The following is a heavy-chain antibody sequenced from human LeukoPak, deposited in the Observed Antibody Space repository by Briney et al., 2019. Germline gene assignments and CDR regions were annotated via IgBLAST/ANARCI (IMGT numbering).Heavy chain of an antibody. CDR3: AREGFWSGYYSDY. V-gene: IGHV3-53*01. J-gene: IGHJ4*02. D-gene: IGHD3-3*01. CDR1: GFTVSNNY. Sequence: GGSLRLSCAASGFTVSNNYMSWVRQGPGKGLEWVSVIYTDGNTYYTDSVKGQFTISRDNSKNTLYLQMNSLRAEDTAVYYCAREGFWSGYYSDYWGQGTLVTVSS. CDR2: IYTDGNT.